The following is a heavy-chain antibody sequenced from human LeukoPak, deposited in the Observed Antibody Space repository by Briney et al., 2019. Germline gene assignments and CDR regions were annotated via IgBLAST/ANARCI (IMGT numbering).Heavy chain of an antibody. Sequence: GGSLRLSCAASGFTFSSYWMHWARQVPGKGLVWVARINTYGTSTTYGDSVEGRFTISRDNAKNTLDLEMNSLRDDDTAVYYCARGSTTVTTKDWFDPWGQGTQVTVSS. CDR1: GFTFSSYW. J-gene: IGHJ5*02. CDR2: INTYGTST. D-gene: IGHD4-17*01. V-gene: IGHV3-74*03. CDR3: ARGSTTVTTKDWFDP.